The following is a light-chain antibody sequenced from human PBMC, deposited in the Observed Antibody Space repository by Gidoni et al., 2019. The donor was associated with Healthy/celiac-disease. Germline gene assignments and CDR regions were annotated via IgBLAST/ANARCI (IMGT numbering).Light chain of an antibody. CDR1: QSVSSSY. CDR3: HQYGTSRGYT. J-gene: IGKJ2*01. V-gene: IGKV3-20*01. CDR2: GAS. Sequence: EIVLTQSPGTLSLSPGERATLSCRASQSVSSSYLAWYQQKPGQAPRPLIYGASSRATGIPDRFSGSGSGTDFTLTISRLEPEDFAVYYCHQYGTSRGYTFGQGTKLEIK.